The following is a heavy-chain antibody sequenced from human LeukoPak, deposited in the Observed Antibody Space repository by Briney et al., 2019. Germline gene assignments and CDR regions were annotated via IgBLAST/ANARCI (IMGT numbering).Heavy chain of an antibody. J-gene: IGHJ4*02. V-gene: IGHV4-4*07. D-gene: IGHD6-13*01. CDR1: GGSISSYH. Sequence: KPSETLSLTCTVSGGSISSYHWSWIRQPAGKGLEWIGRMQTSGRIDYNLSLKSRLTMSVDRSKNQLSLKLGSVIAADTAVYYCARGHSDSWSVFDYWGQGTLVTISS. CDR3: ARGHSDSWSVFDY. CDR2: MQTSGRI.